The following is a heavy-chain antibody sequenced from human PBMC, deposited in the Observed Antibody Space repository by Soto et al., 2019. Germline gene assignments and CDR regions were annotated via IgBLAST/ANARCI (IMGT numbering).Heavy chain of an antibody. Sequence: EVQLLESGGGLVQPGGSLRLSCAASGFTFSSYAMSWVRQAPGKGLEWVSAISGSGGSTYYADSVKGRFTISRDNSKNTLYLQMISLRAEDTAVYYGAKHSYGYEDSLDYCGQGTLVTVSS. CDR2: ISGSGGST. D-gene: IGHD5-18*01. J-gene: IGHJ4*02. V-gene: IGHV3-23*01. CDR1: GFTFSSYA. CDR3: AKHSYGYEDSLDY.